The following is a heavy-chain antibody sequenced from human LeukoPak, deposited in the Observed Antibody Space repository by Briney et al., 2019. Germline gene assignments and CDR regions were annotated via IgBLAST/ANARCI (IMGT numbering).Heavy chain of an antibody. CDR1: GGTFSSYT. D-gene: IGHD2-15*01. Sequence: ASVKVSCKASGGTFSSYTISWVRQAPGQGLEWMGRIIPILSIANYAQKFQGRVTITADKSTSTAYMELSSLRSEDTAVYYCAERDIGYCSGGSCYRYYGMDVWGQGTTVTVSS. CDR3: AERDIGYCSGGSCYRYYGMDV. V-gene: IGHV1-69*02. J-gene: IGHJ6*02. CDR2: IIPILSIA.